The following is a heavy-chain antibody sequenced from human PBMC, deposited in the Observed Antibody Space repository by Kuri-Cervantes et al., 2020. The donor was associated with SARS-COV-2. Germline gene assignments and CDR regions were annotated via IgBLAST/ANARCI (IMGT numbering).Heavy chain of an antibody. Sequence: SVKVSCKASGRTFSNYAFSWVRQAPGQGLVWMGGIIPLFSTTNYAQRFQGRVTITMDESTNTVYMELSSLTSEDTAVYYCARGEQQLVQVGWFSDLWGRGTLVTVSS. V-gene: IGHV1-69*05. CDR2: IIPLFSTT. CDR3: ARGEQQLVQVGWFSDL. D-gene: IGHD6-13*01. J-gene: IGHJ2*01. CDR1: GRTFSNYA.